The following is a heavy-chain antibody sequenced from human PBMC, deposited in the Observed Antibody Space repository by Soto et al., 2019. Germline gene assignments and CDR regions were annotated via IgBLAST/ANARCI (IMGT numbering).Heavy chain of an antibody. Sequence: SVKVSCKASGGTFSSYAISWVRQAPGQGLEWMGGIIPIFGTANYAQKFQGRVTITADESTSTAYMELSSLRSEDTAVYYCARLTFGVAYFDYWGEGTLVTVSS. CDR1: GGTFSSYA. D-gene: IGHD3-3*01. J-gene: IGHJ4*02. CDR2: IIPIFGTA. CDR3: ARLTFGVAYFDY. V-gene: IGHV1-69*13.